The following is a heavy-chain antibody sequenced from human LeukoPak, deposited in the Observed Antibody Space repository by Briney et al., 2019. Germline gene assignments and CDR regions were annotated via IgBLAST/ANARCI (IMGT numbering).Heavy chain of an antibody. D-gene: IGHD3-22*01. V-gene: IGHV3-7*03. J-gene: IGHJ4*02. CDR2: IKNDGAVK. CDR1: GFTFSYHW. Sequence: GGSLRLSCAASGFTFSYHWMTWVRQAPGKGLEWVANIKNDGAVKNYVDSVKGRFTISRDNSKNTLYLQMNSLRAEDTAVYYCAKARDSSGYYYGYWGQGTLVTVSS. CDR3: AKARDSSGYYYGY.